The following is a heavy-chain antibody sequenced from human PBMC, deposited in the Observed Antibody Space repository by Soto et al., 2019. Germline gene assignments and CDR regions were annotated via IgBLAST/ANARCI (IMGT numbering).Heavy chain of an antibody. Sequence: SGPTLVNPTQTLTLTCTFSGFSLSSSGVGVGWIRQPPGKALEWPALIYWDDDKRYSPSLKNRLTITQDTSKNQVVLTMTHMDPVDTGTYYCANLYTTSSHFDSWGQGAQVTVSS. CDR3: ANLYTTSSHFDS. D-gene: IGHD6-6*01. V-gene: IGHV2-5*02. CDR1: GFSLSSSGVG. CDR2: IYWDDDK. J-gene: IGHJ4*02.